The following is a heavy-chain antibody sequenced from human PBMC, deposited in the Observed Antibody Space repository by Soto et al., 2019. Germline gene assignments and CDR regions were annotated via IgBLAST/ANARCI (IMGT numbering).Heavy chain of an antibody. CDR3: AKTYDFWSGYYYYYYYMDV. CDR2: ISGSGGST. V-gene: IGHV3-23*01. D-gene: IGHD3-3*01. CDR1: GFTFSSYA. Sequence: GGSLRLSCAASGFTFSSYAMSWVRQAPGKGLEWVSAISGSGGSTYYADSVKGRFTISRDNSKNTLYLQMNSLRAEDTAVYYCAKTYDFWSGYYYYYYYMDVWGKGTTVTVSS. J-gene: IGHJ6*03.